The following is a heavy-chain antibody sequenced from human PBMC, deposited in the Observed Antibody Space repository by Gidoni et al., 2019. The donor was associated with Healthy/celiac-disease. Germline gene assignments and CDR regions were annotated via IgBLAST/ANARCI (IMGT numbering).Heavy chain of an antibody. Sequence: EVQLVESGVGLVKPGGSLRLSCAPSGFPFSSYSMNWVRQAPGKGLEWVSCSSSSSSYIYYADSVKGRFTIYREKAKNSLYLKMNRLRAEDTDVYYCARDPNTRGEGPDIVVVPAAMDYYMDVWGKGTTVTVSS. CDR2: SSSSSSYI. CDR1: GFPFSSYS. D-gene: IGHD2-2*01. CDR3: ARDPNTRGEGPDIVVVPAAMDYYMDV. J-gene: IGHJ6*03. V-gene: IGHV3-21*01.